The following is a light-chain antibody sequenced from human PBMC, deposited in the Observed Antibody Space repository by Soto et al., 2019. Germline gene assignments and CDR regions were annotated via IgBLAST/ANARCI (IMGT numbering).Light chain of an antibody. CDR1: SSNIGAGYD. J-gene: IGLJ1*01. Sequence: QAVLTQPPSVSGAPGQRVTISCAGSSSNIGAGYDVHWYQQLPGTAPKLLIFGTSNRPSGVPDRFSGSKSGTSASLAITGLRAEDEADYYRQSYDSSLSGSRVFGAGTKLTVL. CDR3: QSYDSSLSGSRV. V-gene: IGLV1-40*01. CDR2: GTS.